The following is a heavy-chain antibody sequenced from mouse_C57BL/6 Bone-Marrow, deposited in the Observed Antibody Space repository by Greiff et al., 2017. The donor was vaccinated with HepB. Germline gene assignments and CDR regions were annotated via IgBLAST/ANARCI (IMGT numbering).Heavy chain of an antibody. CDR3: TTGDYGSSYGAMDY. CDR1: GFNIKDDY. J-gene: IGHJ4*01. V-gene: IGHV14-4*01. D-gene: IGHD1-1*01. CDR2: IDPENGDT. Sequence: VQLQQSGAELVRPGASVKLSCTASGFNIKDDYMHWVKQRPEQGLEWIGWIDPENGDTEYASKFQGKATITADTSSNTAYLQLSSLTSEDTAVYYCTTGDYGSSYGAMDYWGQGTSVTVSS.